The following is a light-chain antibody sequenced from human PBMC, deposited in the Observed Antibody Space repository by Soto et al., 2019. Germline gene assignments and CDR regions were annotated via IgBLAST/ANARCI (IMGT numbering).Light chain of an antibody. CDR1: QSVSSSY. CDR3: QQYGISPFT. J-gene: IGKJ3*01. CDR2: GAS. V-gene: IGKV3-20*01. Sequence: EIVLTQSPGTLSLSPGERATLSCRASQSVSSSYLAWYQQKPGQAPRLLIYGASSRATGIPDRFSGSGSGTDFTLTISRLEPEDFTVYYCQQYGISPFTFCPGTKVDVK.